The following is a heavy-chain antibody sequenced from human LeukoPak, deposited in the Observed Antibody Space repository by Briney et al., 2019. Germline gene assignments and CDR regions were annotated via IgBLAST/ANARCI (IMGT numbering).Heavy chain of an antibody. CDR3: ARISSGYYPFDY. D-gene: IGHD3-22*01. Sequence: KPSETLSLTCSVSGGSIRSYYWSWIRQPTGKGLEWIGRIYTSGSTNYNPSLKSRVTMSVDTSKNQISLKLSSVTAADTAVYYCARISSGYYPFDYWGQGTLVTVSS. J-gene: IGHJ4*02. V-gene: IGHV4-4*07. CDR1: GGSIRSYY. CDR2: IYTSGST.